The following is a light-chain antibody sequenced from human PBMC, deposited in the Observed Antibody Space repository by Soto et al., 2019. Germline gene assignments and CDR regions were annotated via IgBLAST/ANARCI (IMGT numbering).Light chain of an antibody. V-gene: IGKV1-27*01. CDR2: AAS. CDR1: QGISNF. J-gene: IGKJ5*01. Sequence: DIQMTQSPSSLSASVGDRVTITCRASQGISNFLAWYQQKPGKVPKLLISAASTLQSEVPSRFSGSGSGTGFTLTITSLQPEDVATYYCQKYSSVITFGQGTRLEIK. CDR3: QKYSSVIT.